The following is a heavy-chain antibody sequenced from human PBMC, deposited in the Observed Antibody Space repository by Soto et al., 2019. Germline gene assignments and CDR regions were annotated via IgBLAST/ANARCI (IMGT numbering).Heavy chain of an antibody. V-gene: IGHV4-31*01. D-gene: IGHD1-26*01. CDR1: GGSISSGGYY. Sequence: QVQLQESGPGLVKPSQTLSLTCTVSGGSISSGGYYWSWIRQHPGKGLEWIGYIYYSGSTYYNPSRKRQVSSAVGTSKYQFSLKLSSVTAADTAVYYCAREVGATGYYYYYGMDVWGQGTTVTVSS. CDR3: AREVGATGYYYYYGMDV. J-gene: IGHJ6*02. CDR2: IYYSGST.